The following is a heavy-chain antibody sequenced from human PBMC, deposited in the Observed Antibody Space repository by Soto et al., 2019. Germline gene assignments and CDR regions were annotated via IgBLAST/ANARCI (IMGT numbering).Heavy chain of an antibody. V-gene: IGHV3-73*01. Sequence: EAQLVQSGGGLVQPGGSLQLSCAASGFTFGGSPVHWVRQASGKGLEGVGRIRSDSASSAIAYAASVRGRFTLSRDDSKNTAYLQVNSLEVEDTALYYCVLEGCRSNGCYSLDLWGQGTLVTVSS. CDR3: VLEGCRSNGCYSLDL. J-gene: IGHJ5*02. CDR1: GFTFGGSP. D-gene: IGHD2-2*01. CDR2: IRSDSASSAI.